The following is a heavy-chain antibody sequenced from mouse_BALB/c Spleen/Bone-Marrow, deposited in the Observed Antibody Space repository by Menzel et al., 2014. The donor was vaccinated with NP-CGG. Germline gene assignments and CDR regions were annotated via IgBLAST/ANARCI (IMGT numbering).Heavy chain of an antibody. V-gene: IGHV1S81*02. Sequence: QVQLQQPGAELVKPGASVKLSCKASGYTFTSYYMCWVKQKPGQGLEWIGEINPSNGGTNFNEKFKSKATLTVDKSSSTAYMSLSSLTSEDSAVYCCTRSRRAMDHWGQGTSVTVSS. D-gene: IGHD2-12*01. CDR1: GYTFTSYY. CDR2: INPSNGGT. J-gene: IGHJ4*01. CDR3: TRSRRAMDH.